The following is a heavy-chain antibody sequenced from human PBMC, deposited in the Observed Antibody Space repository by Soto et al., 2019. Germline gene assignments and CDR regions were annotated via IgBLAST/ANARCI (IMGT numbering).Heavy chain of an antibody. CDR1: GFTFINYG. V-gene: IGHV3-23*01. CDR2: VSGSGRRT. J-gene: IGHJ4*02. Sequence: PGGSLRLSCAASGFTFINYGITWVRQAPGKGLEWVSVVSGSGRRTSFADSVKGRFTISRDNSRNMVYLEMNNLRVEDTALYYCAKDREVPDVPRAFDYWGQGTLVTVSS. D-gene: IGHD2-2*01. CDR3: AKDREVPDVPRAFDY.